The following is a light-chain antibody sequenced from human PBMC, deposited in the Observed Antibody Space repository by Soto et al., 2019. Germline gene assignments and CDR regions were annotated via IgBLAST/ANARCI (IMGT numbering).Light chain of an antibody. CDR2: DVS. CDR3: SSYRGGISAV. J-gene: IGLJ2*01. Sequence: QSALTQPASVSGSPGQSITISCTGTSSDVGGYNYVSWYQQHPGKAPKLIIYDVSNRPSGVSNRFSGSKSGNTASLTISGLQAEDEADYYCSSYRGGISAVFSGGTKLTVL. CDR1: SSDVGGYNY. V-gene: IGLV2-14*01.